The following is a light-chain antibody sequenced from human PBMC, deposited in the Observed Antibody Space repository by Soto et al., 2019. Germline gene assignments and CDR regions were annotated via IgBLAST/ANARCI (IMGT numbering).Light chain of an antibody. CDR3: SSYTTSSTYV. J-gene: IGLJ1*01. CDR1: SSDVGGYNY. CDR2: EVS. Sequence: QSALTQPASVYGSPGQSITISCTGSSSDVGGYNYVSWYQQHPGKAPKLMIYEVSNRPSGVSSRFSGSKSGKTASLTISGLQAEDEADYYCSSYTTSSTYVLGTGTKVTVL. V-gene: IGLV2-14*03.